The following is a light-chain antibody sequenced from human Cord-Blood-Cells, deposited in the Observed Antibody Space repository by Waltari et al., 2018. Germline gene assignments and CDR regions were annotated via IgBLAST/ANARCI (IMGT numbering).Light chain of an antibody. V-gene: IGLV2-23*01. CDR1: SGDLGSYTL. CDR2: EGS. Sequence: QSALTQPASVSGSPGQSITISCTGTSGDLGSYTLAAWYQQHPGKAPKLMIYEGSKRPSGVSNRFSGSKSGNTAALTISGLQAEDDADYYCCSYAGSSTLVFGGGTKLTVL. J-gene: IGLJ3*02. CDR3: CSYAGSSTLV.